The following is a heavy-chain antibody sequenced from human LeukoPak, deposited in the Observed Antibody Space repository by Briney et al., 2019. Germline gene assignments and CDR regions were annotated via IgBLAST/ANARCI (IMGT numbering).Heavy chain of an antibody. V-gene: IGHV3-23*01. Sequence: GGSLRLSCAASGFTFSIYAMSWVRQAPGKGLQWVSSITSRGESTWYVDSVKGRFTITRDNSENTLYLQMHSLRAEDTAVYYCARDRPNYYGSDGHYYRRDGDYWGQGTLVSVSS. CDR2: ITSRGEST. D-gene: IGHD3-22*01. CDR1: GFTFSIYA. CDR3: ARDRPNYYGSDGHYYRRDGDY. J-gene: IGHJ4*02.